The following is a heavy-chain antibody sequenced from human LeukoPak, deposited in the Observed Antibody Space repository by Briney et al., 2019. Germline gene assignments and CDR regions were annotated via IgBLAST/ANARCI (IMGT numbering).Heavy chain of an antibody. CDR1: GYTFTSYG. J-gene: IGHJ4*02. Sequence: EASVKVSCKASGYTFTSYGISWVRQAPGQGLEWMGWISAYNGNTNYAQKLQGRVTMTTDTSTSTAYMELRSLRSDDTAVYYCARLRLFSTPHLSDYWGQGTLVTVSS. CDR2: ISAYNGNT. CDR3: ARLRLFSTPHLSDY. V-gene: IGHV1-18*01.